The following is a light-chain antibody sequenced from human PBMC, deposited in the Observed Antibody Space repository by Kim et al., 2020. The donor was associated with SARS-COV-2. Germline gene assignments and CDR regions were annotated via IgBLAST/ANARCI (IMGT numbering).Light chain of an antibody. J-gene: IGKJ1*01. CDR3: QKYNSAPRT. Sequence: ASVGDRVTFTCRASHGISNYLAWYQQKPGKVPKLLIHAASNLQSGVPSRFSGSGSGTDFTLTISSLQPEDVATYYCQKYNSAPRTFGQGTKVDIK. CDR2: AAS. V-gene: IGKV1-27*01. CDR1: HGISNY.